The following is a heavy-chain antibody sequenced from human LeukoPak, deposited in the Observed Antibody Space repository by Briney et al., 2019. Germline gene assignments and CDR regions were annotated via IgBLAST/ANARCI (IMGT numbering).Heavy chain of an antibody. CDR2: INHSGST. V-gene: IGHV4-34*01. Sequence: SETLSLTCAVYGGSFSGYYWSWIRQPPGKGLEWIGEINHSGSTNYNPSFKSRVTISVDTSKNQFSLKLDSVTAADTAVYYCARKVGLWIGEHRFDSWGQGTLVIVSS. CDR1: GGSFSGYY. CDR3: ARKVGLWIGEHRFDS. J-gene: IGHJ4*02. D-gene: IGHD3-10*01.